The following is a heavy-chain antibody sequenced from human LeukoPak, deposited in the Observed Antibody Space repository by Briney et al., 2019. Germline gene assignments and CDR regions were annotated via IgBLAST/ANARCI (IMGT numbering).Heavy chain of an antibody. Sequence: GTLTLTCVASGCTFSSHDLSWVRQPPGKGLEYIRYNYGSRSTDYNPSLKSLVTISLDTSKNQFSLNLSSVTAADTAVYYCARRSGVLDSRDSRYHFDHWGQGTLVTVSS. V-gene: IGHV4-59*11. CDR3: ARRSGVLDSRDSRYHFDH. CDR2: NYGSRST. J-gene: IGHJ4*02. CDR1: GCTFSSHD. D-gene: IGHD3-22*01.